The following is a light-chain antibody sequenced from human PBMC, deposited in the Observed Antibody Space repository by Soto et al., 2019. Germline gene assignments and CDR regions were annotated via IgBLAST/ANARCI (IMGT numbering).Light chain of an antibody. CDR2: WAS. CDR1: QSLLSTSNNRNY. J-gene: IGKJ4*01. Sequence: DIVMTQSPDSLAVSLGERATINCKSSQSLLSTSNNRNYLSWYQQKPGQPPKLLISWASTRDSGVPDRFNGSGSGTDFTLTISSLQSEDVAVYSCQQYYGAPLTFGGGTKVEIK. V-gene: IGKV4-1*01. CDR3: QQYYGAPLT.